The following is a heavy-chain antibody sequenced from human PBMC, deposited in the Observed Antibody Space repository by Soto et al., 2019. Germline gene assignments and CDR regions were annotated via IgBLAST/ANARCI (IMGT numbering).Heavy chain of an antibody. CDR3: ARERDPRLSAH. V-gene: IGHV3-7*03. CDR2: IKGDGSEK. D-gene: IGHD6-25*01. Sequence: EGQLVESGGGLVQPGGSLRLSCAASGFTFNRFWMNWVRQAQGKGLEWVASIKGDGSEKQYADAVKGRFTVSRDNAKNLVYLQMDSRSADDTALYSCARERDPRLSAHWGLGTLVTVSS. CDR1: GFTFNRFW. J-gene: IGHJ4*02.